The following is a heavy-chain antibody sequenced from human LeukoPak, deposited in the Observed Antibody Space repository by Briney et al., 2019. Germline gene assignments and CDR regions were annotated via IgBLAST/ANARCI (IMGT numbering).Heavy chain of an antibody. V-gene: IGHV3-21*01. J-gene: IGHJ4*02. CDR3: ARDRDYYDSSGYY. CDR1: GFTFSSYS. Sequence: GGSLRPSCAASGFTFSSYSMNWVRQAPGKGLEWVSSISSSSSYIYYADSVKGRFTISRDNAKNSLYLQMNSLRAEDTAVYYCARDRDYYDSSGYYWGQGTLVTVSS. D-gene: IGHD3-22*01. CDR2: ISSSSSYI.